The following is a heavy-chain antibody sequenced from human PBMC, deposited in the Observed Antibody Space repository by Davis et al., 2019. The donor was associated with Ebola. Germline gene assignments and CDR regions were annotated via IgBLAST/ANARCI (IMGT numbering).Heavy chain of an antibody. J-gene: IGHJ5*02. CDR3: AKDFYGSGSYIDA. Sequence: LKISCATSGLTFDNYAMHWFRQAPGKGLEWVSGITSNSGTTAYADSVKGRFTISRDNAKDSLYLQMNSLRIEDTAFYYCAKDFYGSGSYIDAWGQGTLVAVSS. CDR1: GLTFDNYA. CDR2: ITSNSGTT. V-gene: IGHV3-9*01. D-gene: IGHD3-10*01.